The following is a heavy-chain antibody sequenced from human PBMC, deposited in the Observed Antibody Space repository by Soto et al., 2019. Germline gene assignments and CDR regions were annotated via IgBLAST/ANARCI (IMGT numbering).Heavy chain of an antibody. CDR3: ARLLMVRGLTGGAMDV. CDR1: GGSISSSSYY. Sequence: SETLSLTCTVSGGSISSSSYYWGWIRQPPGKGLEWIGSIYYSGSTYYNPSLKSRVTISVDTSKNQFSLKLSSVTAADTAVYYCARLLMVRGLTGGAMDVWGQGTTVTSP. V-gene: IGHV4-39*01. CDR2: IYYSGST. J-gene: IGHJ6*02. D-gene: IGHD3-10*01.